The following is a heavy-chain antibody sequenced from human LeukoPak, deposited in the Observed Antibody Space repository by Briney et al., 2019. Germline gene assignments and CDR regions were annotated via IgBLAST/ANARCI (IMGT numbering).Heavy chain of an antibody. J-gene: IGHJ4*02. Sequence: GGSLRLSCAASGFTFSSYWMSWVRQAPGKGLEWVANIKKDGSEKYYVDSAKGRFTISRDNAKNSLYLQMNSLRAEDTAVYYCARAGDEDYGSGSYNDYWGQGTLVTVSS. CDR2: IKKDGSEK. CDR1: GFTFSSYW. CDR3: ARAGDEDYGSGSYNDY. D-gene: IGHD3-10*01. V-gene: IGHV3-7*01.